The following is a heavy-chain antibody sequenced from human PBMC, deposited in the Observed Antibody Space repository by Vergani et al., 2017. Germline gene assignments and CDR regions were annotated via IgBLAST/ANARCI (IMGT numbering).Heavy chain of an antibody. CDR3: AKESGSYYLGAFDI. V-gene: IGHV3-30*18. D-gene: IGHD1-26*01. CDR1: GFTFSSYG. CDR2: ISYDGSNK. J-gene: IGHJ3*02. Sequence: QVQLVESGGGVVQPGRSLRLPCAASGFTFSSYGMHWVRQAPGKGLEWVAVISYDGSNKYYADSVKGRFTISRDNSKNTLYLQMNSLRAEDTAVYYCAKESGSYYLGAFDIWGQGTMVTVSS.